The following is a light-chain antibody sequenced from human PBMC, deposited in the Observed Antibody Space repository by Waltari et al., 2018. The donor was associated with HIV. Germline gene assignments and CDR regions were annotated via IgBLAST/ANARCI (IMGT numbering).Light chain of an antibody. V-gene: IGKV2-24*01. Sequence: DIVLTQPPLSSPVTVGQPASISCNSSESVMHVNLNTYLNWLHQRPGQPPRLLLFGISKRFSGVPDRFSGSGAGTHFTLRISRVEPEDVGLYYCMQATHFPRTFGQGTRLVIK. J-gene: IGKJ2*01. CDR1: ESVMHVNLNTY. CDR3: MQATHFPRT. CDR2: GIS.